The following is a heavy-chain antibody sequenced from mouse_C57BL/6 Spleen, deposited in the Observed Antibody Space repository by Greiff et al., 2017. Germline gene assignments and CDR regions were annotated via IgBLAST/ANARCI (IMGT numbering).Heavy chain of an antibody. CDR1: GYTFTSYW. Sequence: QVQLQQSGTELVKPGASVKLSCKASGYTFTSYWMHWVKQRPGQGLEWIGNINPSNGGTNYNEKFKSKATLTVDKSSSTAYMQLSSLTSEDSAVYYGARGYAGYSVFYCYFDVWGTGTTVTVSS. CDR2: INPSNGGT. CDR3: ARGYAGYSVFYCYFDV. D-gene: IGHD2-3*01. J-gene: IGHJ1*03. V-gene: IGHV1-53*01.